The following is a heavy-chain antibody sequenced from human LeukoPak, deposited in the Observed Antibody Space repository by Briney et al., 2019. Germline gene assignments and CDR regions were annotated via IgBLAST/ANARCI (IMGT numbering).Heavy chain of an antibody. CDR1: GYTFTGYY. CDR3: ASKVVVVPAAIGAFDI. CDR2: INPNSGGT. D-gene: IGHD2-2*01. Sequence: AASVKVSCKASGYTFTGYYMHWVRQAPGQGLEWMGWINPNSGGTNYAQKFQGRVTMTRDTSISTAYMGLSRLRSDDTAVYYCASKVVVVPAAIGAFDIWGQGTMVTVSS. V-gene: IGHV1-2*02. J-gene: IGHJ3*02.